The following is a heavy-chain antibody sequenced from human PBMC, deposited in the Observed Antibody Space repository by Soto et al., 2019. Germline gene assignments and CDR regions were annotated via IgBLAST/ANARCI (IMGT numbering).Heavy chain of an antibody. J-gene: IGHJ5*02. CDR3: ARHARTDYDFWSGYLNWFDP. Sequence: PSETLSLTCTVSGGSISSSSYYWGWIRQPPGKGLEWIGSIYYSGSTYYNPSLKSRVTISVDTSKNQFSLKLSSVTAADTAVYYCARHARTDYDFWSGYLNWFDPWGQGTLVTVSS. V-gene: IGHV4-39*01. D-gene: IGHD3-3*01. CDR1: GGSISSSSYY. CDR2: IYYSGST.